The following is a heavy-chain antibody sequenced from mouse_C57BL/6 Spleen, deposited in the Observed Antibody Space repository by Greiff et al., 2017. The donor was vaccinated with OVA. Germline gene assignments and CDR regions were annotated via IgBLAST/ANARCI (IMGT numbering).Heavy chain of an antibody. CDR3: AKGADSSGYVDY. Sequence: VQLQQSGPELVKPGASVKISCKASGYAFSSSWMNWVKQRPGKGLEWIGRIYPGDGDTNYNGKFKGKATLTADKSSSTAYMQLSSLKSEDSAVYFCAKGADSSGYVDYWGQGTTLTVSS. CDR2: IYPGDGDT. V-gene: IGHV1-82*01. J-gene: IGHJ2*01. D-gene: IGHD3-2*02. CDR1: GYAFSSSW.